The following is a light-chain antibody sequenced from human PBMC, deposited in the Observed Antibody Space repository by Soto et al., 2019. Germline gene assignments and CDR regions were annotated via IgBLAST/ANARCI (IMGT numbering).Light chain of an antibody. CDR1: QSVNRN. CDR2: GAS. V-gene: IGKV3-15*01. CDR3: QQYNIWPPEVT. Sequence: EKVMTQSPATLSVSPGESATLSCRASQSVNRNLAWYQQKPGQTPRLLIYGASTRAAGVPVRFSGSGSGTDFNLTISSLQSEDFAIYYFQQYNIWPPEVTFGPGTKVDIK. J-gene: IGKJ3*01.